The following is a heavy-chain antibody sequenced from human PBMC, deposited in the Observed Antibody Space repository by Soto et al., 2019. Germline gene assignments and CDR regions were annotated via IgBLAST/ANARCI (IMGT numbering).Heavy chain of an antibody. J-gene: IGHJ6*03. D-gene: IGHD2-15*01. Sequence: SETLSLTCTVSGGSISSYYWSWIRQPPGKGLEWIGYIYYSGSTNYNPSLKSRVTISVDTSKNQFSLKLSSVTAADTAVYYCARESLDIVVVVAATEYYYYYMDVWGKGTTVTV. V-gene: IGHV4-59*01. CDR1: GGSISSYY. CDR2: IYYSGST. CDR3: ARESLDIVVVVAATEYYYYYMDV.